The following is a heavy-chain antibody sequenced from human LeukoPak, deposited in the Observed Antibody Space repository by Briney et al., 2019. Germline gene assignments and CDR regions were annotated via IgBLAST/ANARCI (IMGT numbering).Heavy chain of an antibody. J-gene: IGHJ4*02. Sequence: GGSLRLSCAASGFTFSSYWMHWVRQAPGKGLEWVANIKEDGSDKYYVDSVKGRFTISRDNAKNSLYLQMNSLRAEDTAVYYCARGKLYYFDYWGQGTPVTVSS. CDR1: GFTFSSYW. CDR2: IKEDGSDK. V-gene: IGHV3-7*05. CDR3: ARGKLYYFDY.